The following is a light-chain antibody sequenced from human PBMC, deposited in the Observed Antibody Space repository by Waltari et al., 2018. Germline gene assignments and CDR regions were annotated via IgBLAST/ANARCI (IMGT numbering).Light chain of an antibody. Sequence: QSALTQHASVSGSPGQSITISCTGTGNAVGVYIYGPWYQQHPGKGPKLMTYDVSNRPSGVPNRFSGSKSGNTASLTISGLQAEDEADYYCSSYTSSNSYVFGTGTKVTVL. CDR1: GNAVGVYIY. CDR3: SSYTSSNSYV. V-gene: IGLV2-14*03. CDR2: DVS. J-gene: IGLJ1*01.